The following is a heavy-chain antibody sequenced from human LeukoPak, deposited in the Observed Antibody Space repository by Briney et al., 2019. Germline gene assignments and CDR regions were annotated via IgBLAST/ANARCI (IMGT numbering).Heavy chain of an antibody. CDR3: ARSRPKSYIAAAGIYAFDY. CDR1: GFTFSDYY. CDR2: ISSSGSTI. J-gene: IGHJ4*02. Sequence: GGSLRLSCAASGFTFSDYYMSWIRQAPGKGLEWVSYISSSGSTIYYADSVKGRFTISRDNAKNSLYLQMNSLRAEDTAVYYCARSRPKSYIAAAGIYAFDYWGQGTLVTVSS. D-gene: IGHD6-13*01. V-gene: IGHV3-11*01.